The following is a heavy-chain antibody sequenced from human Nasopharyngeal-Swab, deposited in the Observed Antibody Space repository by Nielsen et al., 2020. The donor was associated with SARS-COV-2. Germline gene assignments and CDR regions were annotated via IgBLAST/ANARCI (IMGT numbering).Heavy chain of an antibody. Sequence: GESLKLSCAASGFSFSVSSMNWVRQASGKGLEWVGRIRSRVNSYATEYGVSVKGRFTISRDDSKNTAYLQMNSLKTEDTALYYCARVNPVSGSYYDAIDIWGQGTMVTVSS. CDR1: GFSFSVSS. CDR2: IRSRVNSYAT. V-gene: IGHV3-73*01. CDR3: ARVNPVSGSYYDAIDI. J-gene: IGHJ3*02. D-gene: IGHD3-10*01.